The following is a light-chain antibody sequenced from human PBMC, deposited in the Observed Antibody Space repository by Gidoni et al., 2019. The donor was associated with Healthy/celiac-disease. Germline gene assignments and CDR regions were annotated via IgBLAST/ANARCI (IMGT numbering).Light chain of an antibody. CDR2: LCS. CDR3: MQALQTPIT. CDR1: QSLLHSNGYNY. Sequence: DIVMTQSPLSLLVTPGEPASISCRSSQSLLHSNGYNYLDWYLQKPGQSPQLLIYLCSNRASGVPDRFSGSGSGTDFTLKISRVEAEDVGVYYCMQALQTPITFGQGTRLEIK. V-gene: IGKV2-28*01. J-gene: IGKJ5*01.